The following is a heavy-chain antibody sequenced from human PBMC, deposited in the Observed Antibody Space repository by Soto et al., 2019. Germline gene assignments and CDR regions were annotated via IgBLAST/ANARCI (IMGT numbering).Heavy chain of an antibody. V-gene: IGHV4-31*03. CDR2: ITDSGRT. D-gene: IGHD3-16*01. CDR1: GGSIRRSDSC. CDR3: ARVLITSGPLEYSFDV. Sequence: SETLSLTCSVSGGSIRRSDSCWSWVRQFPGKGLEWIAYITDSGRTDYNPSLKSRATITIYTSNHQFFLNLSSMTAADTVVYFCARVLITSGPLEYSFDVWGPGSLVTVSS. J-gene: IGHJ4*02.